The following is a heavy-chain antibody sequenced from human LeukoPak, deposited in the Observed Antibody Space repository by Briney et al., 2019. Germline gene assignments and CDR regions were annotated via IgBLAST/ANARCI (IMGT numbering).Heavy chain of an antibody. CDR1: GFTFSSYS. Sequence: GGSLRLSCAASGFTFSSYSMNWVRQAPGKGLEWVSAMSGSGYYTYYVESVKGRFTISRDNSKNTLYLHMNSLRADDTAVYYCAKMEGQRLYDYCMDVWGRGTTVTVSS. J-gene: IGHJ6*03. D-gene: IGHD3-3*01. CDR2: MSGSGYYT. CDR3: AKMEGQRLYDYCMDV. V-gene: IGHV3-23*01.